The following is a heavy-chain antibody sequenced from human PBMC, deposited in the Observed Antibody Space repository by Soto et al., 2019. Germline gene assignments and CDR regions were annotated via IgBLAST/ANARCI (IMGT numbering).Heavy chain of an antibody. CDR3: AREGGYSGYALGDVFDI. Sequence: PGGSLRLSCAASGIIFNNYNMNWVRQAPGKGLEWVSSISSSSSFIYYADSVKGRFTISRDNAKNSLYLQMNSLRAEDTAVYYCAREGGYSGYALGDVFDIWGQGTMVTVS. CDR1: GIIFNNYN. V-gene: IGHV3-21*01. J-gene: IGHJ3*02. D-gene: IGHD5-12*01. CDR2: ISSSSSFI.